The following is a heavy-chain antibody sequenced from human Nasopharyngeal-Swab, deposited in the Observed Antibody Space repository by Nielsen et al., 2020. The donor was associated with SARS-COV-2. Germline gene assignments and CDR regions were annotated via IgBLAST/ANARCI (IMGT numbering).Heavy chain of an antibody. CDR1: GYTFTTYA. CDR2: LNAGTRNR. CDR3: ARSGTVGAPGLDY. D-gene: IGHD1-26*01. J-gene: IGHJ4*02. V-gene: IGHV1-3*01. Sequence: ASVNVSCKASGYTFTTYAIHWVRQAPGQRLEWMAWLNAGTRNREYSQKFQGRVTISTDKPASTAYMELGGLPSKDTAVYYCARSGTVGAPGLDYWGQGTLVTVSS.